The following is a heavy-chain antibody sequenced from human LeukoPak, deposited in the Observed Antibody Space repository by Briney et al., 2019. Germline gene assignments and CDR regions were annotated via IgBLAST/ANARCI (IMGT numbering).Heavy chain of an antibody. Sequence: GGSLRLSCAASGFTFSSYGMHWVRQAPGKGLEWVAVIWYDGSDKYYADSVKGRFTISRDNSKNTLYLQMNSLRPEDTAVYYCAKGVVAATNAAYYGMDVWGQGTTVTVSS. CDR1: GFTFSSYG. D-gene: IGHD2-15*01. CDR3: AKGVVAATNAAYYGMDV. V-gene: IGHV3-30*02. J-gene: IGHJ6*02. CDR2: IWYDGSDK.